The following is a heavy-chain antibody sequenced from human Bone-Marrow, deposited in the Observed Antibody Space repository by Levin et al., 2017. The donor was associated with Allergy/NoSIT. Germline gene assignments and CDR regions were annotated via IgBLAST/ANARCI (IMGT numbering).Heavy chain of an antibody. Sequence: GESLKISCAASGFIFSSYSMNWVRQAPGKGLEWVSSISSSSHFIYYADSVKGRFTISRDNAKNSLFLQMNDLRAEDTAVYYCARALNQMYSSCTAYWGQGALVTVSS. D-gene: IGHD6-6*01. CDR1: GFIFSSYS. V-gene: IGHV3-21*01. CDR3: ARALNQMYSSCTAY. CDR2: ISSSSHFI. J-gene: IGHJ4*02.